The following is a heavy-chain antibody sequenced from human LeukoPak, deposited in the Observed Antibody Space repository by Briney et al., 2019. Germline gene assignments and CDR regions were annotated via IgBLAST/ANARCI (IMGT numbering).Heavy chain of an antibody. D-gene: IGHD4-11*01. CDR3: ATRMTTLGGPFDI. J-gene: IGHJ3*02. Sequence: PGGSLRLSCAASGFTFSSYHLSWVRQAPGKGLESVSAIGGSGGSTYYADSVKGRSTISRDNSKHTLYLQMNSHRAADTAVYYLATRMTTLGGPFDIWGQGTMVTVSS. CDR1: GFTFSSYH. V-gene: IGHV3-23*01. CDR2: IGGSGGST.